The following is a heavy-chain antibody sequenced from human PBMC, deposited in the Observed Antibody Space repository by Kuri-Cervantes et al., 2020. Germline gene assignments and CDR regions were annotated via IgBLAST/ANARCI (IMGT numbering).Heavy chain of an antibody. CDR2: IYYSGST. Sequence: SETLSLTCAVSGGSISSSNWWSWVRQPPGKGLEWIGYIYYSGSTYYNPSLKSRVTISVDTSKNQFSLKLSPVTAADTAVYYCARVNWLNKKFDYWGQGTLVTVSS. V-gene: IGHV4-30-4*01. D-gene: IGHD1-20*01. CDR1: GGSISSSNW. CDR3: ARVNWLNKKFDY. J-gene: IGHJ4*02.